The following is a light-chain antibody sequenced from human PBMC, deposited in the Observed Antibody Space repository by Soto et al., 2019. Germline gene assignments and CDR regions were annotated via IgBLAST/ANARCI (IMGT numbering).Light chain of an antibody. V-gene: IGKV1-5*01. Sequence: DIQMTQSPSTLSASVGDRVTITCRASQTISTWLAWYQHKPGKAPNLLIFDASTLMSGVPSRFSGSRSGTEFTLTIISLQPGDFATYYCQQSETYPLTFGQGTRLEIK. CDR1: QTISTW. J-gene: IGKJ5*01. CDR2: DAS. CDR3: QQSETYPLT.